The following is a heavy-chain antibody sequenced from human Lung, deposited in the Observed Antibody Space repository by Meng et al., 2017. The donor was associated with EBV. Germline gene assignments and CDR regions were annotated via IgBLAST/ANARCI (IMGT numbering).Heavy chain of an antibody. D-gene: IGHD7-27*01. CDR1: GGSISSSSYY. CDR2: IYYSGST. J-gene: IGHJ2*01. CDR3: ASPLGILGIIDL. Sequence: QLKVQGSGPGLVKPSETLALPCTVSGGSISSSSYYWGWIRQPPGKGLEWIGSIYYSGSTYYNPSLKSRVTISVDTSKNQFSLKLSSVTAADTAVYYCASPLGILGIIDLWGRGTLVTVSS. V-gene: IGHV4-39*01.